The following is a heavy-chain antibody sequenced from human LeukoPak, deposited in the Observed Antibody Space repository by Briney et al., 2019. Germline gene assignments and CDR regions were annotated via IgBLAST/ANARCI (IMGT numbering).Heavy chain of an antibody. CDR2: IYYSGST. J-gene: IGHJ4*02. CDR1: GGSISSYY. CDR3: AGLVRGLYFDY. V-gene: IGHV4-59*08. D-gene: IGHD6-6*01. Sequence: PSETLSLTCTVSGGSISSYYWSWIRQPPGKGLEWIGYIYYSGSTNYNPSLKSRVTISVDTSKNQFSLKLSSVTAADTAVYYCAGLVRGLYFDYWGQGTLVTVSS.